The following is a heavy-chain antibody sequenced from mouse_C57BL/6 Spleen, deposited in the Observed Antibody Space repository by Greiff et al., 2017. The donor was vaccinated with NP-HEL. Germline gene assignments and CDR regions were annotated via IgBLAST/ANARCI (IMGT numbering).Heavy chain of an antibody. D-gene: IGHD2-3*01. J-gene: IGHJ4*01. CDR1: GFTFSSYA. CDR2: ISDGGSYT. Sequence: EVQLVESGGGLVKPGGSLKLSCAASGFTFSSYAMSWVRQTPEKRLEWVATISDGGSYTYYPDNVKGRFTISRDNAKNNLYLQMSHLKSEDTAMYYCAREGGYYPSYYAMDYWGQGTSVNVSS. CDR3: AREGGYYPSYYAMDY. V-gene: IGHV5-4*01.